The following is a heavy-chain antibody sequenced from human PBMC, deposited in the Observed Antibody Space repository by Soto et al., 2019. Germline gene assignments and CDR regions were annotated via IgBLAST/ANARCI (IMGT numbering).Heavy chain of an antibody. Sequence: SVKVSCKASGGTFSSYAISWVGQAPGQGLEWMGGIIPIFGTANYAQKFQGRVTITADESTSTAYIELSSLRSEDTAVYYCASVKGAYSYGSLYYYYGMDVWGQGPTVTV. V-gene: IGHV1-69*13. CDR2: IIPIFGTA. D-gene: IGHD5-18*01. CDR1: GGTFSSYA. CDR3: ASVKGAYSYGSLYYYYGMDV. J-gene: IGHJ6*02.